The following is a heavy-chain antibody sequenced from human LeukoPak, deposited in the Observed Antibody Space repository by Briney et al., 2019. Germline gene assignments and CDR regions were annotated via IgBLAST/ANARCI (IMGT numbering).Heavy chain of an antibody. CDR2: INPNIGGT. CDR1: GYTLTGYY. D-gene: IGHD6-19*01. Sequence: PRASVKVSCKASGYTLTGYYTHCVRQAPGQGGEWMGWINPNIGGTQYAQKFQGRVTMTRATSISTAYMELSRLRSDDTAVYYCARGAVAANWGQGTLVTVSS. J-gene: IGHJ4*02. CDR3: ARGAVAAN. V-gene: IGHV1-2*02.